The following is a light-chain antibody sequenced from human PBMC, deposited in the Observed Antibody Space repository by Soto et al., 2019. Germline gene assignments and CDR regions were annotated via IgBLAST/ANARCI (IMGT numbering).Light chain of an antibody. V-gene: IGKV3-15*01. Sequence: EIVMTQSPATLSVSPGERATLSCRASQSVSSNLAWYQQKPGQAPRLLIYGASTRATGIPARSSGSGSGTEFTLTISSPQSEDFAVYYCQQYNNWPPWTFGQGTKVEIK. CDR1: QSVSSN. J-gene: IGKJ1*01. CDR3: QQYNNWPPWT. CDR2: GAS.